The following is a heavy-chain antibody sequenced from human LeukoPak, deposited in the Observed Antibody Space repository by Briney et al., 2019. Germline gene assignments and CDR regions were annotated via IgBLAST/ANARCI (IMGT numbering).Heavy chain of an antibody. CDR3: AREGGGRYSYDY. Sequence: GGSLRLSCVASGFTFSAYPVHWVRQTPEKGREWVSSISSTGTYIYYADSVKGRFTISRDNAKSSLYLQMNSLRAEDTAVYYCAREGGGRYSYDYWGQGTLVTVSS. V-gene: IGHV3-21*01. D-gene: IGHD5-18*01. CDR2: ISSTGTYI. J-gene: IGHJ4*02. CDR1: GFTFSAYP.